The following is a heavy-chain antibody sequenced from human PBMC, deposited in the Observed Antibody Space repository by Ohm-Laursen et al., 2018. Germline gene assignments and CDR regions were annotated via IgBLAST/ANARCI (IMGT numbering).Heavy chain of an antibody. CDR1: GFTFSSYA. CDR2: ISSSSSYI. Sequence: SLRLSCAASGFTFSSYAMSWVCQAPGKGLEWVSSISSSSSYIYYADSVKGRFTISRDNAKNSLYLQMNSLIAEDTAVYYCARLSSGWSYWGQGTLVTVSS. V-gene: IGHV3-21*01. J-gene: IGHJ4*02. CDR3: ARLSSGWSY. D-gene: IGHD6-19*01.